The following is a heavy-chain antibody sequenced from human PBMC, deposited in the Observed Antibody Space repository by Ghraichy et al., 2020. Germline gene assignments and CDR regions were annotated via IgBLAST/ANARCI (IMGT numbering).Heavy chain of an antibody. V-gene: IGHV3-21*01. D-gene: IGHD1-26*01. CDR1: GFTFTTYN. J-gene: IGHJ4*02. CDR3: AREDGIVGATSNFDY. CDR2: INGRSNYI. Sequence: GGSLRLSCAASGFTFTTYNMNWVRQAPGKGLEWVSSINGRSNYIYYADSVKGRFTISRDNAKNSLYLQMNSLRAEDTAVYYCAREDGIVGATSNFDYWGQGTLVTVSS.